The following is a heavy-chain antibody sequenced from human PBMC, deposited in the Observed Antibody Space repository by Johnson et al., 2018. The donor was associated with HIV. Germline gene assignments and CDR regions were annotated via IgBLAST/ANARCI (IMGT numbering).Heavy chain of an antibody. J-gene: IGHJ3*02. CDR3: ARGSRYTHDNDDVYLLHAFDI. CDR2: ISSNGGST. D-gene: IGHD3-16*01. CDR1: GFTFSSYA. V-gene: IGHV3-64*01. Sequence: EMQLVESGGGLVQPGGSLRLSCAASGFTFSSYAMHWVRQAPGKGLEYVSAISSNGGSTYYANSVKGRFTISRDNSKNTLYLQMGSLRAEDTAVYYCARGSRYTHDNDDVYLLHAFDIWGQGTMVTVSS.